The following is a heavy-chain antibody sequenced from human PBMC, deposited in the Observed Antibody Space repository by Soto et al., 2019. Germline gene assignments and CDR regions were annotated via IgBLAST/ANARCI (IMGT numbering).Heavy chain of an antibody. CDR3: TKEKSVMYSGYDAFDT. CDR2: ITSSGGTM. CDR1: GFTFSSYE. D-gene: IGHD5-12*01. J-gene: IGHJ3*02. V-gene: IGHV3-48*03. Sequence: PGGSLRLSCAASGFTFSSYEMDWVRQAPGTGLEWVAQITSSGGTMYADSVRGRFTISRDNADNSLYLQMNSLRAEDTAVYYCTKEKSVMYSGYDAFDTWGRGTMVTVSS.